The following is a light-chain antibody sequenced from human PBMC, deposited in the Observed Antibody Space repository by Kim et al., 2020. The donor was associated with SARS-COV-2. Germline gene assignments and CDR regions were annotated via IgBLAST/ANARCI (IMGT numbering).Light chain of an antibody. J-gene: IGLJ3*02. V-gene: IGLV3-21*01. CDR2: YDS. CDR3: QVWQRNSGHPV. CDR1: NIRSKN. Sequence: SYELTQPPSESVSPGQTATITCGGDNIRSKNVYWYQQKPGQAPVLVISYDSDRPSGIPERFAGSNSADAATLTISRVEAGDEADYFCQVWQRNSGHPVFGGGTQLTVL.